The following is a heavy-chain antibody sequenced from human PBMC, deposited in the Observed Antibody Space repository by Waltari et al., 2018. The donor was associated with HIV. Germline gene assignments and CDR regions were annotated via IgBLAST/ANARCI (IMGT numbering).Heavy chain of an antibody. D-gene: IGHD6-6*01. CDR2: INTDTGNP. V-gene: IGHV7-4-1*02. CDR3: ARTLVTSRLVRFDP. J-gene: IGHJ5*02. Sequence: QVQLVQSGSELKKPGASVKVSCKASGYSITSHAINWVRQAPGQGLEWMGWINTDTGNPTYAPGFTGRLDSSVSTAYLQISSLKVGDTAVYYCARTLVTSRLVRFDPWGQGTLVTVSS. CDR1: GYSITSHA.